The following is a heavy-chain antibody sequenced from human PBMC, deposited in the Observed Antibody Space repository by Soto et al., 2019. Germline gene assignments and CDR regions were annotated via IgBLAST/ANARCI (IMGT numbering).Heavy chain of an antibody. V-gene: IGHV3-21*01. CDR2: ISSSSSYI. J-gene: IGHJ4*02. CDR1: GFTFSSYS. CDR3: ARDHSSGWYYFDY. D-gene: IGHD6-19*01. Sequence: EVQLVESGGGLVKPGGSLRLSCAASGFTFSSYSMNWVRQAPGKGLEWVSSISSSSSYIYYADSVKGRFTISRDNAKNSLYLQMNSLRAEDTAVYYCARDHSSGWYYFDYWGQRTLVTVSS.